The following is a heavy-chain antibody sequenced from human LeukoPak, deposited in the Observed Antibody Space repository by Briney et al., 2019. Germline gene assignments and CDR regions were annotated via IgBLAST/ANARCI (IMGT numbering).Heavy chain of an antibody. D-gene: IGHD5-24*01. CDR1: GFSFSGYG. CDR2: IHYDGTKA. V-gene: IGHV3-30*02. Sequence: GGSLRLSCAASGFSFSGYGMHWVRQAAGKGLEWLAFIHYDGTKAFYADSVKGRFTISRDNFGNTLFLQMNGLRPEDTAVYYCVSAPWLDGYNYYFSEYWGQGTLVTVSS. J-gene: IGHJ4*02. CDR3: VSAPWLDGYNYYFSEY.